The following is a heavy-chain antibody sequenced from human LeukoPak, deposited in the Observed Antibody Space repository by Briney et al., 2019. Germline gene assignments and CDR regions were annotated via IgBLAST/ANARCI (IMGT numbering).Heavy chain of an antibody. V-gene: IGHV3-23*01. Sequence: GGSLRLSCAASGFTFSSYGMSWVRQAPGKGLEWVSAISGSGGSTYYADSVKGRFTISRDNSKNTLYLQMNSLRAEDTAVYYCAKGVPHLNIYLIDYWGQGTLVTVSS. CDR3: AKGVPHLNIYLIDY. J-gene: IGHJ4*02. CDR2: ISGSGGST. CDR1: GFTFSSYG. D-gene: IGHD2/OR15-2a*01.